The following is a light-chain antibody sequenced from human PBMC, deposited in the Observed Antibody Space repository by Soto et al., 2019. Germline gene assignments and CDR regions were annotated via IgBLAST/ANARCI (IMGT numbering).Light chain of an antibody. CDR1: SSNIGTGYD. V-gene: IGLV1-40*01. CDR3: QTYDNSLSGSEVV. Sequence: QSVLTQPPSVSGAPGQRGTISCTGSSSNIGTGYDVHWYQQVPGTAPKLLIYANTNRPSGVSDRFSASKSGTSASLAITGRQAEDEADYYCQTYDNSLSGSEVVFGGGTQLTVL. J-gene: IGLJ3*02. CDR2: ANT.